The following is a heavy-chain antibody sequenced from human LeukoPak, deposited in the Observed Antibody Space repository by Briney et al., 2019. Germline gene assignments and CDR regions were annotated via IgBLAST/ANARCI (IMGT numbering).Heavy chain of an antibody. CDR2: ISGSGGST. CDR1: GFTLTTYA. CDR3: AKSLHPYCSSTSCYGGAFDI. J-gene: IGHJ3*02. D-gene: IGHD2-2*01. V-gene: IGHV3-23*01. Sequence: GGSLRLSCAASGFTLTTYAMSWVRQAPGKGLEWVSAISGSGGSTYYADSVKGRFTISRDNSKNTLYLQMNSLRAEDTAVYYCAKSLHPYCSSTSCYGGAFDIWGQGTMVTVSS.